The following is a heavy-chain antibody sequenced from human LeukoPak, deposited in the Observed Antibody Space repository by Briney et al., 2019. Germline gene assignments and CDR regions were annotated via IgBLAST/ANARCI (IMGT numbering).Heavy chain of an antibody. CDR2: IIPIFGTA. D-gene: IGHD2-2*01. Sequence: SVTVSCEASGGTFSSYAISWVRQAPGQGLEWMGGIIPIFGTANYAQKFQGRVTITADKSTSTAYMELSRLRSEDTAVYCCARGAHCSSTSCPRDHAFDIWGQGTMVTVSS. CDR3: ARGAHCSSTSCPRDHAFDI. CDR1: GGTFSSYA. J-gene: IGHJ3*02. V-gene: IGHV1-69*06.